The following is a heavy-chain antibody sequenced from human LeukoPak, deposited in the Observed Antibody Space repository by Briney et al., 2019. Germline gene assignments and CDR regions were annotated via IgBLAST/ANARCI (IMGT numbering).Heavy chain of an antibody. CDR3: ARVRDDFWSGYPFDY. Sequence: ASVKVSCKASGYTFTSYGISWVRQAPGQGLEWMGWISAYNGNTNYAQKLQGRVTMTTDTSTSTAYMELRSLRSDDTAVYYCARVRDDFWSGYPFDYWGQGTLDTVSS. D-gene: IGHD3-3*01. CDR1: GYTFTSYG. CDR2: ISAYNGNT. J-gene: IGHJ4*02. V-gene: IGHV1-18*01.